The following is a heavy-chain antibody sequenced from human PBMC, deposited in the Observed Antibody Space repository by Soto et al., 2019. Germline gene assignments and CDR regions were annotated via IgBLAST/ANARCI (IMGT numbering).Heavy chain of an antibody. J-gene: IGHJ4*02. CDR3: ARDGQWLPRDGLRSSYYFDY. D-gene: IGHD6-19*01. CDR1: GFNFSSYV. Sequence: QVQLVESGGGVVQPGRSLRLSCAASGFNFSSYVMHWVRQAPGEGLEWVAVILYDGGNKYYADSVKGRFTISRDNSKNTLYLQMNSLRAEDTAVYYCARDGQWLPRDGLRSSYYFDYWGQGTLVTVSS. CDR2: ILYDGGNK. V-gene: IGHV3-33*01.